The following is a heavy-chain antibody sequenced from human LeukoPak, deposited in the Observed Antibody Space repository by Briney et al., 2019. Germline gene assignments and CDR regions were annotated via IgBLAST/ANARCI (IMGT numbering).Heavy chain of an antibody. CDR2: IKQDGSEK. Sequence: GGSLRLSCAASGFTFSSYWMSWVRQAPGKGLEWVANIKQDGSEKYYVDSVKGRFTISRDNSKNTLYLQMNSLRAEDTAVYYCARGRYKDYYYMDVWGKGTTVTVSS. D-gene: IGHD5-24*01. V-gene: IGHV3-7*03. CDR3: ARGRYKDYYYMDV. CDR1: GFTFSSYW. J-gene: IGHJ6*03.